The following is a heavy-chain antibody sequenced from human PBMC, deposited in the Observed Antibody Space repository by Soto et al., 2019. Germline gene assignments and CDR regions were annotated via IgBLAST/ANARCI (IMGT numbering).Heavy chain of an antibody. V-gene: IGHV3-21*01. Sequence: EVQLVESGGGLVKPGGSLRLSCAASGFTFSSYSMNWVRQAPGKGLEWVSSISSSSSYIYYADSVKGRFTISRDNAKNSLYLQMNSLRAEDTAVYYCARGEGIAAAGRPKYWYFDLWGRGTLVTVSS. CDR3: ARGEGIAAAGRPKYWYFDL. CDR2: ISSSSSYI. D-gene: IGHD6-13*01. J-gene: IGHJ2*01. CDR1: GFTFSSYS.